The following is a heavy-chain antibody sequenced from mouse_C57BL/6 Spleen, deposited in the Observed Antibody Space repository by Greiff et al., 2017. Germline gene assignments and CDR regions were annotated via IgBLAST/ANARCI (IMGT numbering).Heavy chain of an antibody. J-gene: IGHJ2*01. CDR2: INPGSGGT. D-gene: IGHD1-1*01. Sequence: VQLQQSGAELVRPGTSVKVSCKASGYAFTDYSIEWVKQRPGQGLEWIGVINPGSGGTNYNEKFKGKATLTADKSSSTAYMQLSSLTSEDSAVYFCASTGVAPFDYWGQGTTLTVSS. CDR1: GYAFTDYS. CDR3: ASTGVAPFDY. V-gene: IGHV1-54*01.